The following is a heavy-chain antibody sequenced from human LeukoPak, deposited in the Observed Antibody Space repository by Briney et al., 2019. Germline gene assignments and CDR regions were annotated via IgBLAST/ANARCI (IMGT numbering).Heavy chain of an antibody. CDR2: IYYSWRT. V-gene: IGHV4-59*01. J-gene: IGHJ4*02. D-gene: IGHD2-21*02. CDR1: GGSISNYY. Sequence: SETLSLTCTVSGGSISNYYWSWIRQPPGKGLEWIGYIYYSWRTNYNPSLKSPVTISMDTSKNHFSLTLSPVTAADTALYYCARGAEPLTATPFDYWGQGTLITVSS. CDR3: ARGAEPLTATPFDY.